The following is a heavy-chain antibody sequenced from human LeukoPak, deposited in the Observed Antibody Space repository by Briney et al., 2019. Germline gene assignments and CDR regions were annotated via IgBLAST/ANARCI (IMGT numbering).Heavy chain of an antibody. CDR3: ARGPPLNPGDYDSSGYYYFDY. J-gene: IGHJ4*02. V-gene: IGHV4-34*01. Sequence: KPSETLSLTCAVYGGSFSGYYWTWIPQTPGKGLEWIGEVKYTGSTNCNPSLKSRVTISVDMSKNQFFLMLTSVTAADTAVYYCARGPPLNPGDYDSSGYYYFDYWGQGTLVTVSS. CDR2: VKYTGST. D-gene: IGHD3-22*01. CDR1: GGSFSGYY.